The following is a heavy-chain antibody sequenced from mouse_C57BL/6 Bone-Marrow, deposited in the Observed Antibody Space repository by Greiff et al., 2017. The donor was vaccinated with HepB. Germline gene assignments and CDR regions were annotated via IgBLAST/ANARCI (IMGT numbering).Heavy chain of an antibody. J-gene: IGHJ1*03. CDR1: GYTFTDYY. D-gene: IGHD1-1*01. Sequence: EVQLQQSGPELVKPGASVKISCKASGYTFTDYYMNWVKQSHGKSLEWIGDINPNNGGTSYNQKFKGKATLTVDKSSSTAYMELRSLTSEDSAVYYCARRPFITTVVATKYFDVWGTGTTVTVSS. CDR2: INPNNGGT. V-gene: IGHV1-26*01. CDR3: ARRPFITTVVATKYFDV.